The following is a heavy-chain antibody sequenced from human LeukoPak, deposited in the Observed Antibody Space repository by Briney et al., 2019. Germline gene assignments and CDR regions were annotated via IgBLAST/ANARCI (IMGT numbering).Heavy chain of an antibody. Sequence: ASVKVSCKASGYTFISYGISWVRQAPGQGLEWMGWISVYNGNTNYAQKLQGRVTMTTDTSTSTAYMELRSLRSDDTAMYYRARVFDSSGYDFDYWGQGTLVTVSS. CDR1: GYTFISYG. CDR2: ISVYNGNT. V-gene: IGHV1-18*01. CDR3: ARVFDSSGYDFDY. J-gene: IGHJ4*02. D-gene: IGHD3-22*01.